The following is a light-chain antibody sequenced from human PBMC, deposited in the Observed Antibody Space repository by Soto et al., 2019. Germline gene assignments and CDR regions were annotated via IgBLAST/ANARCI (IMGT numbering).Light chain of an antibody. CDR3: QQYNTYSAWT. V-gene: IGKV1-5*01. Sequence: DIQITQSPSTLSASVGDRVTITCRASQSISSWLAWYQQKPGKAPKVLIYEASSLESGVPSRFSGSGSGTEFTLTISGLQVDDFATYFCQQYNTYSAWTFGQGTKVDIK. CDR1: QSISSW. CDR2: EAS. J-gene: IGKJ1*01.